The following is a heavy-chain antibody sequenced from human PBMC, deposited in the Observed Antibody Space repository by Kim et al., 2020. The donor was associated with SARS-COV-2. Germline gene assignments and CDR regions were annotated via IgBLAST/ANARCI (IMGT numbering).Heavy chain of an antibody. CDR3: ARDGWGMTTVTFVPAGSNYYYYYGMDV. CDR1: GGTFSSYA. CDR2: IIPIFGTA. Sequence: SVKVSCKASGGTFSSYAISWVRQAPGQGLEWMGGIIPIFGTANYAQKFQGRVTITADESTSTAYMELSSLRSEDTAVYYCARDGWGMTTVTFVPAGSNYYYYYGMDVWGQGTTVTVSS. J-gene: IGHJ6*02. D-gene: IGHD4-17*01. V-gene: IGHV1-69*13.